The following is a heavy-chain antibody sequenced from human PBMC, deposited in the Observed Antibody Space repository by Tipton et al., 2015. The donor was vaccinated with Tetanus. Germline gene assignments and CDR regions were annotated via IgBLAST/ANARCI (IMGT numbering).Heavy chain of an antibody. Sequence: SLRLSCAASGFTFSSYAMSWVRQAPGKGLEWVSAISGSGGSTYYADSVKGRFTISRDNSKNTLYLQMNSLRAEDTAVYYCAKDNRGQDLRWNSRDCCGQGSLVTGSS. J-gene: IGHJ4*02. V-gene: IGHV3-23*01. CDR1: GFTFSSYA. D-gene: IGHD5-24*01. CDR2: ISGSGGST. CDR3: AKDNRGQDLRWNSRDC.